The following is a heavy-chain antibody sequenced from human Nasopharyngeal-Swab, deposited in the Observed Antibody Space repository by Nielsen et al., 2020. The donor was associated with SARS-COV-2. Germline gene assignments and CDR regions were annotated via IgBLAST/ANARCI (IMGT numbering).Heavy chain of an antibody. CDR1: GGSISSDDYF. Sequence: SETLSLTCTVSGGSISSDDYFWGWIRQPPGKRLEWIASINYRGNTFYNPSLKSRVTISRDTSKSQFSLKLSSVTAADTAVYYCARSFPQYYDSWSGFYRGMGYWGQGTLVTVSA. D-gene: IGHD3-3*01. CDR3: ARSFPQYYDSWSGFYRGMGY. V-gene: IGHV4-39*01. CDR2: INYRGNT. J-gene: IGHJ4*02.